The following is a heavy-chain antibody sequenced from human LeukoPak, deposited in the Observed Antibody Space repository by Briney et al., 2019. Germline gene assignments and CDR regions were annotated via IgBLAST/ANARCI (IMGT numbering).Heavy chain of an antibody. V-gene: IGHV4-59*01. Sequence: SETLSLTCTVSGGSISSYYWSWIRQPPGKGLEWIGYIYYSGSTNYNPSLKSRVTISVDTSKNQFSLKLTSVTAADTAIYYCATEYCASSSCRFDSWGQGTLVTVSS. D-gene: IGHD2-2*01. CDR2: IYYSGST. J-gene: IGHJ4*02. CDR1: GGSISSYY. CDR3: ATEYCASSSCRFDS.